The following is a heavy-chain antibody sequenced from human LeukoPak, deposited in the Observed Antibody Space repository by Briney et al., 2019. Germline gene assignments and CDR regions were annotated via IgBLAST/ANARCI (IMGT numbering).Heavy chain of an antibody. V-gene: IGHV4-39*01. Sequence: SETLSLTCTVSGGSISSSSYYWGSIRQPPGKGLEWIGSIYYSGGTYYNPSLKSRVTISVDTSKNQFSLKLSSVTAADTAVYYCARHLPEGNFFDYWGQGTLVTVSP. CDR3: ARHLPEGNFFDY. CDR2: IYYSGGT. D-gene: IGHD1-7*01. CDR1: GGSISSSSYY. J-gene: IGHJ4*02.